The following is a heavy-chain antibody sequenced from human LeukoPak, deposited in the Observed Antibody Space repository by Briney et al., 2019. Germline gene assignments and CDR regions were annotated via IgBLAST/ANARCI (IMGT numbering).Heavy chain of an antibody. Sequence: GGSLRLSCAAAGFTLSSYGMNWVSQEAGKGREWGSVISFSVYTTFYAPSVTRRFTISKDNSKTPLYLQMHNLRAEDTAVYYCAKAGGSADYGGNSCNVYWGQGTLVIVSS. CDR2: ISFSVYTT. CDR1: GFTLSSYG. D-gene: IGHD4-23*01. CDR3: AKAGGSADYGGNSCNVY. V-gene: IGHV3-23*01. J-gene: IGHJ4*02.